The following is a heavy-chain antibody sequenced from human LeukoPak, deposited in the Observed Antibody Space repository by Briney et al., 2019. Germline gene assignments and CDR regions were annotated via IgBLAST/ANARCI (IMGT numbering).Heavy chain of an antibody. CDR1: GFTFSDYY. CDR2: ISSSSAII. Sequence: GGSLRLSCAASGFTFSDYYMSWIRQAPGKGLEWVSNISSSSAIITYADSVKGRFTISRDNAKKSLYLQMNSLRAEDTAVYYCAREPDTAMDYWGQGTLVTVSS. CDR3: AREPDTAMDY. J-gene: IGHJ4*02. V-gene: IGHV3-11*06. D-gene: IGHD5-18*01.